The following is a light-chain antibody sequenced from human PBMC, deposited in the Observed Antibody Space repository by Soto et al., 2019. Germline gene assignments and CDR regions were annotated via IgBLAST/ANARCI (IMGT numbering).Light chain of an antibody. CDR2: AAS. CDR1: QNINSH. CDR3: QQSHITTLFT. J-gene: IGKJ2*01. V-gene: IGKV1-39*01. Sequence: DIQITQSPSSLSASIGDRVTITCRASQNINSHLNWYQQKPGKAPKVLIYAASRLQSGVPLRFSGSGSGTEFTLTISSLEPEDFATYYCQQSHITTLFTFGKGTKLEIK.